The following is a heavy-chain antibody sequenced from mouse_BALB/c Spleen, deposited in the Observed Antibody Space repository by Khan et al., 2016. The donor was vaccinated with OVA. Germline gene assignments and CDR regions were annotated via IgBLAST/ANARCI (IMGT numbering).Heavy chain of an antibody. CDR1: GFSFTNYG. CDR2: IWSDGST. D-gene: IGHD2-10*01. V-gene: IGHV2-6-1*01. Sequence: QVQLQQSGPGLVAPSQSLSITCTISGFSFTNYGIHWVRQPPGKGLEWLVVIWSDGSTSYNSALNSRLSISRDNSKSQVFLRMTSLQTDDTAMYYCARQPYFHYYIMDYWGQGTSVIVSS. J-gene: IGHJ4*01. CDR3: ARQPYFHYYIMDY.